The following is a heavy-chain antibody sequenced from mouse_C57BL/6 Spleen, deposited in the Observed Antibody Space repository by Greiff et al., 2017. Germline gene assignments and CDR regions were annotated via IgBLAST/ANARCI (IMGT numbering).Heavy chain of an antibody. D-gene: IGHD1-1*01. CDR3: AREITTVVPYAMDY. CDR2: IYPGGGYT. J-gene: IGHJ4*01. V-gene: IGHV1-63*01. CDR1: GYTFTNYW. Sequence: QVQLKQSGAELVRPGTSVKMSCKASGYTFTNYWIGWAKQRPGHGLEWIGDIYPGGGYTNYNEKFKGKATLTADKSSSTAYMQFSSLTSEDSAVYFCAREITTVVPYAMDYWGQGTSVTVSS.